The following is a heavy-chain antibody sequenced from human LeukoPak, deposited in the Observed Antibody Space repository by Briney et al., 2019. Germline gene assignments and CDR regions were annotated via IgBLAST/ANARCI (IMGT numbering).Heavy chain of an antibody. J-gene: IGHJ4*02. D-gene: IGHD6-6*01. V-gene: IGHV4-59*08. CDR1: GGSISSYY. CDR2: IYYSGST. Sequence: SETLSLTCTVSGGSISSYYWSWIRQPPGKGLEWIGYIYYSGSTNYNPPLKSRVTISVDTSKKQFSLKLSSVTAADTAVYYCARHSGPYSSSSSFDYWGQGTLVTVSS. CDR3: ARHSGPYSSSSSFDY.